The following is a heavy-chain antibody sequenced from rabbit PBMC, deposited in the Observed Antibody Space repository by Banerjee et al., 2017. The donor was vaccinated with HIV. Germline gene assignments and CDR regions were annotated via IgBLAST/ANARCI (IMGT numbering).Heavy chain of an antibody. J-gene: IGHJ4*01. CDR2: IYAGSSGST. D-gene: IGHD7-1*01. Sequence: EESGGDLVKPEGSLTLTCTASGFTISSSYWICWVRQAPGKGLEWIACIYAGSSGSTLYASWAKGRFTISRTSSTTVTLQMTSLTAADTATYFCARETYYADYPYSTSGFNLWGPGTLVTVS. V-gene: IGHV1S45*01. CDR3: ARETYYADYPYSTSGFNL. CDR1: GFTISSSYW.